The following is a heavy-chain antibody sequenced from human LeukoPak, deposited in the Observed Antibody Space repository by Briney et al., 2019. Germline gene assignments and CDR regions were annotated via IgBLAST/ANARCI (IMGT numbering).Heavy chain of an antibody. Sequence: SQTLSLTCTASGGSISSGGYYWSWIRQHPGKGLEWIGYIYYSGSTYYNPSLKSRVTISVDTSKNQFSLKLSSVTAADTAVYYCARTYYDFSSGYYYYYYYYMDVWGKGTTVTVSS. CDR1: GGSISSGGYY. CDR2: IYYSGST. D-gene: IGHD3-3*01. J-gene: IGHJ6*03. CDR3: ARTYYDFSSGYYYYYYYYMDV. V-gene: IGHV4-31*03.